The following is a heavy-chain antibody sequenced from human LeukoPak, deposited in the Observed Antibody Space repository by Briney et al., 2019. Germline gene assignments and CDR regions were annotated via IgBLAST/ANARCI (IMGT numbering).Heavy chain of an antibody. CDR1: GYTFTSYD. J-gene: IGHJ5*02. Sequence: ASVKVSCKASGYTFTSYDINWVRQATGQGLEWMGWMNPNSGNTGYAQKFQGRATMTRNTSISTAYMELSSLRSEDTAVYYCARGAKRRNWFDPWGQGTLVTVSS. CDR3: ARGAKRRNWFDP. CDR2: MNPNSGNT. V-gene: IGHV1-8*01.